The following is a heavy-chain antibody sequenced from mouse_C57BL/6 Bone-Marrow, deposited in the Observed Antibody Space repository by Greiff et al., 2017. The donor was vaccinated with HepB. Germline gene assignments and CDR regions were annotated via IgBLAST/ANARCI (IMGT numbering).Heavy chain of an antibody. V-gene: IGHV1-7*01. J-gene: IGHJ4*01. CDR1: GYTFTSYW. CDR2: INPSSGYT. D-gene: IGHD1-1*01. Sequence: QVHVKQSGAELAKPGASVKLSCKASGYTFTSYWMHWVKQRPGQGLEWIGYINPSSGYTKYNQKFKDKATLTADKSSSTAYMQLSSLTYEDSAVSYCASRITTVVAHYAMDYWGQGTSVTVSS. CDR3: ASRITTVVAHYAMDY.